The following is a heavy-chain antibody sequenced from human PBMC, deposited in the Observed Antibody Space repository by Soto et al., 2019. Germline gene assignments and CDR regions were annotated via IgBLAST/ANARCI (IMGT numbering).Heavy chain of an antibody. D-gene: IGHD2-15*01. J-gene: IGHJ6*02. CDR3: ARQSGCCSCYNHCRWYYCRDG. CDR2: IYPGDSDT. Sequence: SENRLNSCWRVLVSQMSGKGLEWLGIIYPGDSDTRYSPSFQGQVTISADKSISTAYLQWSSLKASDTAMYYCARQSGCCSCYNHCRWYYCRDGCGQGTTVTVS. CDR1: ENRLNSCW. V-gene: IGHV5-51*01.